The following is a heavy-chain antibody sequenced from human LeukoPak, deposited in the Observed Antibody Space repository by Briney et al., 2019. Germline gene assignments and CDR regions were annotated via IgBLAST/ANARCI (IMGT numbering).Heavy chain of an antibody. V-gene: IGHV3-48*03. D-gene: IGHD2-2*01. J-gene: IGHJ4*02. CDR3: AKLGEDIVVVPAALFDY. CDR1: GFTFSSYE. CDR2: ISSSGSTI. Sequence: GGSLRLSCAASGFTFSSYEMNWVRQAPGKGLGWVSYISSSGSTIYYADSVTGRFTISRDNSNSPMYMQLNSLRAEDTAAYYCAKLGEDIVVVPAALFDYWGQGTLVTASS.